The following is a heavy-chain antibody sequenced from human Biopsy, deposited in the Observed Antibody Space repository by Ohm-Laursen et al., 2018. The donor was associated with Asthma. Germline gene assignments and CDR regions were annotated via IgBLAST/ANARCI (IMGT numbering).Heavy chain of an antibody. CDR3: ARTFHFWSPYHAEHSQL. J-gene: IGHJ1*01. V-gene: IGHV3-7*01. D-gene: IGHD3-3*02. CDR2: IKHDGSEN. CDR1: GSTFGDYW. Sequence: SLRLSCAAPGSTFGDYWMSWVRQVPGRGLEWVANIKHDGSENNHVDSLKGRFTISRDNAKNSLYLQMNSLRAEDTAVYYCARTFHFWSPYHAEHSQLWGQGTLVTVSS.